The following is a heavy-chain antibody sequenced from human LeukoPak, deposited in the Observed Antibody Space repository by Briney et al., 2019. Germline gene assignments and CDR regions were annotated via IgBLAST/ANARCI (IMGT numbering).Heavy chain of an antibody. CDR2: ISKSGSAI. D-gene: IGHD6-6*01. V-gene: IGHV3-11*04. CDR1: GFTFSDFY. CDR3: AKGQQLVKLDS. Sequence: GGSLRLSCAASGFTFSDFYMDWIRQAPGKGLEWVSYISKSGSAIYYADSVKGRFTISRDNAKNSLYLQMNSLRAEDTAVYYCAKGQQLVKLDSWGQGTLVTVSS. J-gene: IGHJ4*02.